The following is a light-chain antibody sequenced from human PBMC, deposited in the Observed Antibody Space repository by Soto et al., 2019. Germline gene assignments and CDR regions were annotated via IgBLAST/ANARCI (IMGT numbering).Light chain of an antibody. CDR3: QAWDSSTGV. CDR1: KLGDKY. V-gene: IGLV3-1*01. Sequence: SYELTQPPSVSVSPGQTARITCSGDKLGDKYACWYQQKPGQSPVLVIYQDSKRPSGIPERFSGSNSGNTATLTISGTQAMDEADYYCQAWDSSTGVFGTGTKLTVL. J-gene: IGLJ1*01. CDR2: QDS.